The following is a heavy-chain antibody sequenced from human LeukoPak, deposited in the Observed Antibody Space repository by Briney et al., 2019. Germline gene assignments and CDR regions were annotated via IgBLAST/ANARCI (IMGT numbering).Heavy chain of an antibody. CDR3: AKVPYSDYGSGRPPFMDV. Sequence: PGGSLRLSCVASGFTFTNYAMSWIRQAPGKGLDSVSTISNTGTDTYYADSVQGRFTISRDNSENTLYLQMNKLSAEDTAIYYCAKVPYSDYGSGRPPFMDVWGQGTTVAVSS. J-gene: IGHJ6*02. CDR2: ISNTGTDT. CDR1: GFTFTNYA. V-gene: IGHV3-23*01. D-gene: IGHD3-10*01.